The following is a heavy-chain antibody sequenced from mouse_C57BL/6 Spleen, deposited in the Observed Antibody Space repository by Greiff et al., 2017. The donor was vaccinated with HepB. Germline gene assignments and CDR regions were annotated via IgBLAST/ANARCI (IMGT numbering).Heavy chain of an antibody. CDR3: ARGRREIYAMDY. CDR2: ISSGSSTI. V-gene: IGHV5-17*01. D-gene: IGHD1-1*01. J-gene: IGHJ4*01. CDR1: GFTFSDYG. Sequence: EVKLMESGGGLVKPGGSLKLSCAASGFTFSDYGMHWVRQAPEKGLEWVAYISSGSSTIYYADTVKGRFTISRDNAKNTLFLQMTSLRSEDTAMYYCARGRREIYAMDYWGQGTSVTVSS.